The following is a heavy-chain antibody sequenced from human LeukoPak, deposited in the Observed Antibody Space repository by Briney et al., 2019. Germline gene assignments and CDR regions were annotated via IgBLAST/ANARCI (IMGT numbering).Heavy chain of an antibody. Sequence: ASVKVSCKASGYTFTGYYMHWVRQAPGQGLEWMGWMNPNSGNTGYAQKFQGRVTMTRNTSISTAYMELSSLRSEDTAVYYCARQLVSYYYYYGMDVWGQGTTVTVSS. V-gene: IGHV1-8*02. CDR3: ARQLVSYYYYYGMDV. D-gene: IGHD6-6*01. CDR1: GYTFTGYY. CDR2: MNPNSGNT. J-gene: IGHJ6*02.